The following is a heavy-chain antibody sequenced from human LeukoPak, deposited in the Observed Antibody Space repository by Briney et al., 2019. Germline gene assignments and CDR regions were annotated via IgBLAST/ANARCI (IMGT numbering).Heavy chain of an antibody. Sequence: GGSLRLSCTVSGFTVSSNSMSWVRQAPGKGLEWVSFIYSDNTHYSDSVKGRFTISRDNSKNTLYLQMNSLRAEDTAVYYCAKDHGAYGSGSFYYYYYMDVWGKGTTVTISS. J-gene: IGHJ6*03. CDR3: AKDHGAYGSGSFYYYYYMDV. CDR2: IYSDNT. D-gene: IGHD3-10*01. V-gene: IGHV3-66*03. CDR1: GFTVSSNS.